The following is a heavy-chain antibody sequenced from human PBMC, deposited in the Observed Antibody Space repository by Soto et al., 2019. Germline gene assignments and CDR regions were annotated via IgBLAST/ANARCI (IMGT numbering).Heavy chain of an antibody. V-gene: IGHV1-18*01. CDR2: ISAYNGNT. CDR1: GYTFTSYG. D-gene: IGHD1-1*01. J-gene: IGHJ4*02. CDR3: FRRPTGTYFDY. Sequence: GASVKVSCKASGYTFTSYGISWVRQAPGQGLEWMGWISAYNGNTNYAQKLQGRFTMTTDTSTSTAYMELRSLRFYDTAVYYYFRRPTGTYFDYWGQGTLVTVSS.